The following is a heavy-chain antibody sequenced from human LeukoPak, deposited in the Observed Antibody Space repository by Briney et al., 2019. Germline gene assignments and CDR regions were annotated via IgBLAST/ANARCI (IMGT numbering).Heavy chain of an antibody. J-gene: IGHJ5*02. Sequence: TSETLSLTCAVYGGPFSGYYWSWIRQPPGKGLEWIGEINHSGSTNYNPSLKSRVTISVDTSKNQFSLKLSSVTAADTAVYYCARGRSVLRYLRGWFDPWGQGTLVTVSS. CDR2: INHSGST. V-gene: IGHV4-34*01. D-gene: IGHD3-9*01. CDR3: ARGRSVLRYLRGWFDP. CDR1: GGPFSGYY.